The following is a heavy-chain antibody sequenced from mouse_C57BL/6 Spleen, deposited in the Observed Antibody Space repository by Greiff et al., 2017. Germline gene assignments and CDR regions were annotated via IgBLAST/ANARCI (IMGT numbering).Heavy chain of an antibody. V-gene: IGHV5-6*01. CDR3: ARSYYDGAMDY. J-gene: IGHJ4*01. CDR1: GFTFSSYG. CDR2: ISSGGSYT. D-gene: IGHD2-10*01. Sequence: DVQLVESGGDLVKPGGSLKLSCAASGFTFSSYGMSWVRQTPDKRLEWVATISSGGSYTYYPDSVKGRFTISRDNAKNTLYLQMSSLKSEDTAMYYCARSYYDGAMDYWGQGTSVTVSS.